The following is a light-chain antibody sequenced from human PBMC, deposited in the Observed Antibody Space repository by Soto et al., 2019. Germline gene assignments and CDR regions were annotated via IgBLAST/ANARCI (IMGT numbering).Light chain of an antibody. CDR1: QSVGSD. J-gene: IGKJ2*01. V-gene: IGKV3-15*01. CDR2: DAS. CDR3: QQYNNWPPYT. Sequence: EIVMTQSPATLSVSPGGRATVSCRASQSVGSDLAWYQQKPGQAPRLIXYDASTRATGVPARFSGSGSGADFTLTITSLQSEDFAVYYCQQYNNWPPYTFGQGTKVDIK.